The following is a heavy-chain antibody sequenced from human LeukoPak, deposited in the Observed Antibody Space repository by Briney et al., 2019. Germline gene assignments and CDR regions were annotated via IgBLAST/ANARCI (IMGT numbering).Heavy chain of an antibody. CDR3: ARSRIGYDFWGGYRTPGDFDY. CDR2: INPNSGGT. Sequence: ASVKVPCKASGYTFTGYYMHWVRQAPGQGLEWMGWINPNSGGTNYAQKFQGRVTMTRDTSISTAYMELSRLRSDDTAVYYCARSRIGYDFWGGYRTPGDFDYWGQGTLVTVSS. CDR1: GYTFTGYY. V-gene: IGHV1-2*02. D-gene: IGHD3-3*01. J-gene: IGHJ4*02.